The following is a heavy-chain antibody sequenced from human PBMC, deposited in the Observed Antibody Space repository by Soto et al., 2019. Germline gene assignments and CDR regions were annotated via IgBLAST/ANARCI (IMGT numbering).Heavy chain of an antibody. CDR3: ATSTVSYVDIVSSTTRGYFDH. V-gene: IGHV5-51*01. D-gene: IGHD5-12*01. CDR2: IYPGDSDT. CDR1: GYNFNTYW. Sequence: PGESLKISCEGSGYNFNTYWIGWVRQMPGKGLEWMALIYPGDSDTRYSPSFEGQVTLSVDGSISTAYLQWSSLKASDTAIYYCATSTVSYVDIVSSTTRGYFDHWGQRTLVTVSS. J-gene: IGHJ4*02.